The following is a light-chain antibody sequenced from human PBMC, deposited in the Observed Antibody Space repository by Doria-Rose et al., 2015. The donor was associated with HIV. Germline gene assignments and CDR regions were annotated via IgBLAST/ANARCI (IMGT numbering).Light chain of an antibody. CDR3: HQYGTSWT. CDR1: QSFSSTY. Sequence: TQSTGTLSLSPGERATLSCRASQSFSSTYLAWYQQKPGQAPSLLIYDGSTRATGIPDRFSASGSGTDFTLTINRLEPEDFALYYCHQYGTSWTFGQGTKVE. V-gene: IGKV3-20*01. CDR2: DGS. J-gene: IGKJ1*01.